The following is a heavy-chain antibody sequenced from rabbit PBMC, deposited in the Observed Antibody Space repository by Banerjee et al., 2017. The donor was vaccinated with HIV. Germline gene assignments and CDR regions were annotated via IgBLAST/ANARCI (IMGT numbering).Heavy chain of an antibody. J-gene: IGHJ4*01. V-gene: IGHV1S45*01. CDR2: IYAGSSDIT. CDR3: ARGYGAYGYADL. D-gene: IGHD6-1*01. Sequence: QEQLEESGGDLVKPEGSLTLTCTASGFSFSFSSRYWICWVRQAPGKGLEWIACIYAGSSDITYYASRAKGRFTISKTSSTTVTLQMTSLTAADTATYFCARGYGAYGYADLWGQGTLVTVS. CDR1: GFSFSFSSRYW.